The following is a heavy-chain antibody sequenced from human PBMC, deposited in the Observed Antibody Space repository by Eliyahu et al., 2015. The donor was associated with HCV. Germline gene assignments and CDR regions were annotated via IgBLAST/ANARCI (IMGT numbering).Heavy chain of an antibody. CDR3: VKDVTLMVVVTFDY. Sequence: EVQLXESGGRLVQGGGXLRLXCAXSGFTFXSYSMVWVRQAPGKGLEWVSTISGSGGSTNYAESAKGRFTISRDNSKNTVYLVMNSLRAEDTGVYYCVKDVTLMVVVTFDYWGQGALVTVAS. D-gene: IGHD3-22*01. J-gene: IGHJ4*02. CDR2: ISGSGGST. V-gene: IGHV3-23*01. CDR1: GFTFXSYS.